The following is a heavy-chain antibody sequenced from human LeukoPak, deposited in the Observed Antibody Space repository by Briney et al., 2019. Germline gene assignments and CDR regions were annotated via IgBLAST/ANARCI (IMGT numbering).Heavy chain of an antibody. Sequence: SETLSLTCAVSGGSISSGGYSWGWIRQPPGKGLEWIGYIYHTGSTFYNPSLKSRVTISVDTSKNQFSLKLSSVTAADTAVYYCARDRRDYDFWSGSISGFDYWGQGTLVTVSS. CDR3: ARDRRDYDFWSGSISGFDY. CDR2: IYHTGST. J-gene: IGHJ4*02. V-gene: IGHV4-30-2*05. D-gene: IGHD3-3*01. CDR1: GGSISSGGYS.